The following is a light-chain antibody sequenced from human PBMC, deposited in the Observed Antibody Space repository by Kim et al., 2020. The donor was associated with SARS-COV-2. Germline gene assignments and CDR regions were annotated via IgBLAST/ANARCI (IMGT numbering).Light chain of an antibody. CDR3: TTWDDSLNGPV. V-gene: IGLV1-44*01. CDR2: SNK. J-gene: IGLJ3*02. Sequence: QSVLTQPPSASGTPGQRVTISCSGGSSNIGSNPVNWYQQLPGTAPKLLIYSNKDRPSGVPDRCSGSKSGTSASLAISGLQSEDEADYYCTTWDDSLNGPVFGGGTKLTVL. CDR1: SSNIGSNP.